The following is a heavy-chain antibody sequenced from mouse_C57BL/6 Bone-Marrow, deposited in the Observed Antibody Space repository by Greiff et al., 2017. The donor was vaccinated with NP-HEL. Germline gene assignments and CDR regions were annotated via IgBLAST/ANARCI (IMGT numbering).Heavy chain of an antibody. CDR1: GYTFTSYW. D-gene: IGHD1-1*01. CDR2: IYPGSGST. V-gene: IGHV1-55*01. J-gene: IGHJ3*01. CDR3: ARGTTPQAWFAY. Sequence: VQLQQPGAELVKPGASVKMSCKASGYTFTSYWITWVKQRPGQGLEWIGDIYPGSGSTNYNEKFKSKATLTVDTSSSTAYMQLSSLTSEDSAVYYCARGTTPQAWFAYWGQGTLVTVSA.